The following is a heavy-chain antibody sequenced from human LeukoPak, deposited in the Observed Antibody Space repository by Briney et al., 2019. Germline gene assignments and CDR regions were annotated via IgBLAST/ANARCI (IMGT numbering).Heavy chain of an antibody. J-gene: IGHJ4*02. D-gene: IGHD3-22*01. V-gene: IGHV4-59*01. CDR1: GGSISSYY. CDR3: ARGADSSGYYSIFYFDY. Sequence: SETLSLTCTVSGGSISSYYWNWIRQPPGKGLEWIVYIYYSGSTNYNPSLKSRVTISVDTSKNQFSLKLSSVTAADTAVYYCARGADSSGYYSIFYFDYWGQGTLVTVSS. CDR2: IYYSGST.